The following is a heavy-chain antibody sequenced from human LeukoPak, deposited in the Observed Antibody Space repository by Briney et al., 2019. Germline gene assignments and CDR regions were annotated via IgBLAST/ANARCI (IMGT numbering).Heavy chain of an antibody. Sequence: PGGSLRLSCAASGFTFSTYGMHWVRRAPGKGLEWVAFIRYDGSNKYYADSVKGRFTISRDNSKNTLYLQMNSLRPEDTAVYYCARLATHGDYWGQGTLVTISS. D-gene: IGHD5-24*01. CDR3: ARLATHGDY. CDR1: GFTFSTYG. J-gene: IGHJ4*02. CDR2: IRYDGSNK. V-gene: IGHV3-30*02.